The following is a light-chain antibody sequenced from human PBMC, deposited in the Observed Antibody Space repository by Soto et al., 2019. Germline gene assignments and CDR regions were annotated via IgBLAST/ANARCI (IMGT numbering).Light chain of an antibody. Sequence: EIVLTQSPGTLSLSPGERATLSCRASQSVSNNYLAWYQQKPGQAPRLLIYGASSRATGIPDRFSGSGSGTDFTLTISRLEPEDFAVYYCQQYGTSGTFGQGTKVEI. V-gene: IGKV3-20*01. J-gene: IGKJ1*01. CDR2: GAS. CDR1: QSVSNNY. CDR3: QQYGTSGT.